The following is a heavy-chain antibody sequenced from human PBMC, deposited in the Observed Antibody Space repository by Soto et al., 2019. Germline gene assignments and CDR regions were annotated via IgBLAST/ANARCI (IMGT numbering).Heavy chain of an antibody. Sequence: EVQVLDSGGGLVQPGGSLRLSCSASGFTFNNYAMTWVRQAPGKGLEWVSTISGAGTSTYYADSVKGRFTISRDNSKNTVYLQMNSLTDEDTAIFYCAKAFGTYGLNFDYCGQGTLVTVSS. V-gene: IGHV3-23*01. CDR2: ISGAGTST. CDR3: AKAFGTYGLNFDY. CDR1: GFTFNNYA. J-gene: IGHJ4*02. D-gene: IGHD4-17*01.